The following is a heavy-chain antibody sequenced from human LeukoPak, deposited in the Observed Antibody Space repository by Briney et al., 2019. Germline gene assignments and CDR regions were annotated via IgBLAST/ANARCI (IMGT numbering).Heavy chain of an antibody. J-gene: IGHJ5*02. D-gene: IGHD6-13*01. CDR2: IKQDGSEK. V-gene: IGHV3-7*01. CDR1: GFTLSSYW. CDR3: ARDPAAPINWFDP. Sequence: GGSLRLSCAASGFTLSSYWMTWVRQAPGKGLEWAANIKQDGSEKYYVDSVKGRFTIARDNAKNSLYLQMNSLRAEDTAVYYCARDPAAPINWFDPWGQGTLVTVSS.